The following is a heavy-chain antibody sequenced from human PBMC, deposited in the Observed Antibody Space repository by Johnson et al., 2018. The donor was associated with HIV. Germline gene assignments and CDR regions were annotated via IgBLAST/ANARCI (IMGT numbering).Heavy chain of an antibody. J-gene: IGHJ3*02. Sequence: QVQLVESGGGLVQPGGSLRLSCAASGISVSGYYMSWIRQAPGKGLEWVSYISSSGSTIYYADSVKGRFTISRDNAKNSLYLQMNSLRAEDTAVYYCARAIAVAEGDAFDIWGQGTMVTVSS. V-gene: IGHV3-11*04. CDR1: GISVSGYY. CDR2: ISSSGSTI. CDR3: ARAIAVAEGDAFDI. D-gene: IGHD6-19*01.